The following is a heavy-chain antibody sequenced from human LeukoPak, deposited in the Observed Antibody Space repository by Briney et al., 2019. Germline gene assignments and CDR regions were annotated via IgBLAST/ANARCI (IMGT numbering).Heavy chain of an antibody. CDR1: VYTFTSYD. J-gene: IGHJ4*02. D-gene: IGHD3-16*02. V-gene: IGHV1-8*01. Sequence: GSSVNVSCKPSVYTFTSYDCNWVRQATGQGLEWMGWMNPNSGNTDYPQKFQGRVTMTRNTSISTAYMELRSLRPADTAVYYCARAQGDYVWGIYRYRTDFDHWGQGPLVTVSS. CDR2: MNPNSGNT. CDR3: ARAQGDYVWGIYRYRTDFDH.